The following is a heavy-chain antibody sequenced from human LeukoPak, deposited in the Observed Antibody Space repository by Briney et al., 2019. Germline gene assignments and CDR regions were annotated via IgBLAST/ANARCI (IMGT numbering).Heavy chain of an antibody. CDR1: GFTFDDYA. J-gene: IGHJ4*02. D-gene: IGHD1-1*01. CDR3: AKDMRGTPTTGYFDY. CDR2: ISWNSGSI. Sequence: GGSVRLSCAASGFTFDDYAMHWVRQAPGKGLEWVSGISWNSGSIGYADSVKGRFTISRDNAKNSLYLQMNSLRAEDTALYYCAKDMRGTPTTGYFDYWGQGTLVTVSS. V-gene: IGHV3-9*01.